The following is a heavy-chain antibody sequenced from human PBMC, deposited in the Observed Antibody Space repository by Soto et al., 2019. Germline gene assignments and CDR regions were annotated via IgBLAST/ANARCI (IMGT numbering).Heavy chain of an antibody. CDR2: INHSGSA. CDR3: ARGLISGSHYSGGWYYFDS. J-gene: IGHJ4*02. V-gene: IGHV4-34*01. Sequence: SETLSLTCDVYGGSFSDYIWTWIRQTPGKGPQWIGQINHSGSANYNPSLKSRVTISVHTSSSQFSLELSSVTAADTAVYYCARGLISGSHYSGGWYYFDSWGQGTQVT. D-gene: IGHD1-26*01. CDR1: GGSFSDYI.